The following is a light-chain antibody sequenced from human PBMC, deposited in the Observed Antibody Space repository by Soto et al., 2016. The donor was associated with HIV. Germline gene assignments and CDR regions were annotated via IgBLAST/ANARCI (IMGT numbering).Light chain of an antibody. CDR2: GKN. J-gene: IGLJ2*01. CDR1: SLREYY. Sequence: SSELTQDPAVSVALGQTVRITCQGDSLREYYASWYQQKPGQAPVLVILGKNNRPSGVPDRFSGSTSGDTSSLTITGAQAEDEADYYCNSRDSRVFGGGTKLTVL. CDR3: NSRDSRV. V-gene: IGLV3-19*01.